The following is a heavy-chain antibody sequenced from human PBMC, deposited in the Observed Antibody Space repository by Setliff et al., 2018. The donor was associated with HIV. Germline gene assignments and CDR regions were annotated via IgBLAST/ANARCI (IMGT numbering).Heavy chain of an antibody. D-gene: IGHD2-21*02. CDR2: VNHNGNI. J-gene: IGHJ4*02. CDR3: AISIVGVTSEMY. CDR1: GVPLRDYY. Sequence: SETLSLTCTLNGVPLRDYYWNWIRQSPGKGLEWIVEVNHNGNINYHPSLKSRVTVSVDTSKTQYSLKMISVTAADTAMYYCAISIVGVTSEMYLAQGTLVTVSS. V-gene: IGHV4-34*01.